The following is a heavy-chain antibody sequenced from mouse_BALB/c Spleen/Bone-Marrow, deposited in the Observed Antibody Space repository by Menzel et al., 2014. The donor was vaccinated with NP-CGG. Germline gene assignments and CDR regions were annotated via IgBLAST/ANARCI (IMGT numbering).Heavy chain of an antibody. J-gene: IGHJ2*01. CDR1: GFTFSSFG. CDR3: ARSSSSSGYFDY. Sequence: DVKLVESGGGLVQPGGSRELSCAASGFTFSSFGMHWVRQAPEKGLEWVAYISSGSSTIYYADTVMGRFTISRDNPKNTLFLQMTSLRSEDTAMYYCARSSSSSGYFDYWGQGTTLTVSS. V-gene: IGHV5-17*02. CDR2: ISSGSSTI. D-gene: IGHD1-1*01.